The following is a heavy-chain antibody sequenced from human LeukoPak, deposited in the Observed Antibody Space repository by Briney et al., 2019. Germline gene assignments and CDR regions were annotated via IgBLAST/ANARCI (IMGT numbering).Heavy chain of an antibody. CDR2: INPNSSGT. J-gene: IGHJ2*01. CDR3: ARDSPSLYCGGDCSSRYFDL. D-gene: IGHD2-21*01. CDR1: AYTFTGYY. V-gene: IGHV1-2*02. Sequence: ASLKVSCKASAYTFTGYYMHWVRQAPGQGLEWMGWINPNSSGTNYAQKFQGRVTMIRDTSISTAYMELSRLRSDDTAVYYCARDSPSLYCGGDCSSRYFDLWGRGTLVTVSS.